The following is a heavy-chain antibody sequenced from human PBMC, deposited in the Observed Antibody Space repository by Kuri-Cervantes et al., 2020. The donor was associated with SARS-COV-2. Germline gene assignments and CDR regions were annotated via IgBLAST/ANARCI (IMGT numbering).Heavy chain of an antibody. D-gene: IGHD3-22*01. CDR3: ARGPSSGKYGVDY. V-gene: IGHV4-59*12. Sequence: SETLSLTCTVSGGSISSYYWSWIRQPPGKGLEWIGSIYYSGSTYYNPSLKSRVTISVDTSKNQFSLKLSSVTAADTAVYYCARGPSSGKYGVDYWGQGTLVTVSS. J-gene: IGHJ4*02. CDR2: IYYSGST. CDR1: GGSISSYY.